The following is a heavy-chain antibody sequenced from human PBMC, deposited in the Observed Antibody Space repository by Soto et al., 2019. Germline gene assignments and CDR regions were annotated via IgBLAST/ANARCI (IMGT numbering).Heavy chain of an antibody. Sequence: QSGGSLRLSCAASGFTFSSYGMHWVRQAPGKGLEWVAVIWYDGSNKYYADSVKGRFTISRDNSKNTLYLQMNSLRAEDTAVYYCARDGYPPGYSSGWHPYYYGMDVWGQGTTVTVSS. D-gene: IGHD6-19*01. CDR3: ARDGYPPGYSSGWHPYYYGMDV. CDR1: GFTFSSYG. J-gene: IGHJ6*02. V-gene: IGHV3-33*01. CDR2: IWYDGSNK.